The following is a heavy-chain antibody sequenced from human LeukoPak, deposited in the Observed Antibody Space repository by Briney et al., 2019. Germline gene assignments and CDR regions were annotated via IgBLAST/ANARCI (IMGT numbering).Heavy chain of an antibody. CDR3: ARGGSSWGPYYYYYMDV. Sequence: SETLSLTCAVYGGSFSGYYWSWIRQPPGKGLEWIGEINHSGSTNYNPSLKSRVTISVDTSKNQFSLKLSSVTAEDTAVYYCARGGSSWGPYYYYYMDVWGKGTTVTVSS. CDR2: INHSGST. J-gene: IGHJ6*03. V-gene: IGHV4-34*01. CDR1: GGSFSGYY. D-gene: IGHD6-13*01.